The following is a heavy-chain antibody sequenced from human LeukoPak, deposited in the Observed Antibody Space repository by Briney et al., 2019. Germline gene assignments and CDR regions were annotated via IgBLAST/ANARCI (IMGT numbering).Heavy chain of an antibody. CDR1: QFTFSDYA. CDR3: AKEIYAYGSRGFDY. CDR2: GSSSGDYT. V-gene: IGHV3-23*01. J-gene: IGHJ4*02. D-gene: IGHD3-10*01. Sequence: GGSVRLSCSASQFTFSDYAMTWVRQAPGKGLDGVSGGSSSGDYTFYADSVKGRFTISSDNSKNTLYLQLHSLRVEDTAVYYCAKEIYAYGSRGFDYWGQGTLVTVSS.